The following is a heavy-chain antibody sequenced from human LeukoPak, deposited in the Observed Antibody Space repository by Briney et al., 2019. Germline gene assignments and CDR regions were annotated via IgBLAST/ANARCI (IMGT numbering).Heavy chain of an antibody. V-gene: IGHV1-2*02. CDR2: INPNSGGT. CDR3: ARGDIYFDY. CDR1: GYTFTGYY. Sequence: GASVKVSSKTSGYTFTGYYMSWVRRAPGQGLEWIGWINPNSGGTNYAQKFQGRVTMTRDTSISTAYMDLTRLTSDDTAVYYCARGDIYFDYWGQGTLVTVSS. D-gene: IGHD3-9*01. J-gene: IGHJ4*02.